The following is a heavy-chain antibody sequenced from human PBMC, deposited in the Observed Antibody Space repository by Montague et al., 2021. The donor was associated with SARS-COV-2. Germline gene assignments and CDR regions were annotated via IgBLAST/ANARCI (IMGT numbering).Heavy chain of an antibody. CDR1: GGSITNRVYY. CDR2: IHHGGDT. V-gene: IGHV4-39*01. Sequence: SETLSLTCTVSGGSITNRVYYWGWVRQPPGKGLEWIATIHHGGDTYYNASLKSRLTISVDASKNQFSLRLSSVTAADTALYYCARLIYGLFDYWGQGALVTVPS. J-gene: IGHJ4*02. CDR3: ARLIYGLFDY. D-gene: IGHD4-17*01.